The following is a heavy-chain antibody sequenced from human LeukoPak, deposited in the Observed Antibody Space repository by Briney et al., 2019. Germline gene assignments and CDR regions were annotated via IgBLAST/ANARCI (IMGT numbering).Heavy chain of an antibody. J-gene: IGHJ1*01. CDR2: ISFDGSSD. V-gene: IGHV3-30-3*01. CDR1: GFTFSSNA. CDR3: VREGANSLFNGGAYFPH. Sequence: GGSLTLSCAASGFTFSSNAMHWVHQAPGKGLEWMAVISFDGSSDNYADSVQGRFTISRDNSKNTLYLEMNSLRNDDTAVYYCVREGANSLFNGGAYFPHWGQGTLVTVSS. D-gene: IGHD4/OR15-4a*01.